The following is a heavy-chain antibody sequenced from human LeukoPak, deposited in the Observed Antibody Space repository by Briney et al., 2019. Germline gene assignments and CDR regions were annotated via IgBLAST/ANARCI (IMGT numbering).Heavy chain of an antibody. CDR2: ISGSGGGT. D-gene: IGHD3-3*01. V-gene: IGHV3-23*01. CDR1: GFTFSNYA. CDR3: ARGQFVTIFGVADY. J-gene: IGHJ4*02. Sequence: GGSLRLSCAASGFTFSNYAMSWVRQAPGKGLEWLSTISGSGGGTYYADSYADSVKGRFTIPRDNYKNTLYLQMNSLRAEDTAVYYCARGQFVTIFGVADYWGQGTLVTVSS.